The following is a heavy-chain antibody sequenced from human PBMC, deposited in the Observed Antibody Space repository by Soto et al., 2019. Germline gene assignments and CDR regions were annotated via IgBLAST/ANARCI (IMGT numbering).Heavy chain of an antibody. J-gene: IGHJ4*02. Sequence: SETLSLTCAVYGGSFSGYYWTWIRQPPGTGLEWIGEITHSGSTTYNPSLKSRVTISVDTSKNQFSLKLTSVTAADTAVYYCARDKITGLFDYWGQGTLVTVSS. CDR3: ARDKITGLFDY. CDR1: GGSFSGYY. V-gene: IGHV4-34*01. CDR2: ITHSGST. D-gene: IGHD2-8*02.